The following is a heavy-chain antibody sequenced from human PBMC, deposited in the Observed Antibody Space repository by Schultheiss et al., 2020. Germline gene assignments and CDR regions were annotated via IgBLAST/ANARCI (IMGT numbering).Heavy chain of an antibody. CDR1: GFTFSSYG. V-gene: IGHV3-30*18. Sequence: GESLKISCAASGFTFSSYGMHWVRQAPGKGLEWVAVISYDGSNKYYADSVKGRFTISRDNSKNTLYLQMNSLRAEDTAVYYCAKDGIYSSSWQKATYYYYYYMDVWGKGTTVTVSS. D-gene: IGHD6-13*01. CDR2: ISYDGSNK. J-gene: IGHJ6*03. CDR3: AKDGIYSSSWQKATYYYYYYMDV.